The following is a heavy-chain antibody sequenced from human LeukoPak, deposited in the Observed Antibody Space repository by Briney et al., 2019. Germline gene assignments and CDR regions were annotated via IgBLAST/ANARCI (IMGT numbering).Heavy chain of an antibody. D-gene: IGHD2-15*01. CDR2: IIPIFGTA. J-gene: IGHJ4*02. CDR1: GGTLSSYA. Sequence: SVKVSCKASGGTLSSYAISWVRQAPGQGLEWMGGIIPIFGTANYAQKFQGRVTITADESTSTAYMELSSLRSEDTAVYYCARDLKAYCSGGSCYRLDYWGQGTLVTVSS. V-gene: IGHV1-69*01. CDR3: ARDLKAYCSGGSCYRLDY.